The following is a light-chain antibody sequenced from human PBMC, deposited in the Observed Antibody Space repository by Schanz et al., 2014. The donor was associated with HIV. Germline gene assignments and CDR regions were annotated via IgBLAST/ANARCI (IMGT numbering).Light chain of an antibody. J-gene: IGLJ2*01. Sequence: QSALTQPASVSGSPGQSITISCTGTNSDVGSYNFVSWYQQHPGKAPKLMIYEVIKRPSGVPDRFSGSKSGNTASLTISGLQGDDEADYYCAAWDVNLNGPVFGGGTKLTVL. CDR1: NSDVGSYNF. CDR2: EVI. CDR3: AAWDVNLNGPV. V-gene: IGLV2-14*02.